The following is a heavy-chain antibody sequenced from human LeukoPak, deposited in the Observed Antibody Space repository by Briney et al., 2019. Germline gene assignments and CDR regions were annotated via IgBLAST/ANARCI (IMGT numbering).Heavy chain of an antibody. CDR2: ISWNSGSI. D-gene: IGHD6-6*01. J-gene: IGHJ4*02. CDR3: AKILEYSSSPFLFDY. CDR1: GFTFDDYA. V-gene: IGHV3-9*01. Sequence: GGSLRLSCAASGFTFDDYAMHWVRQAPGKGLEWVSGISWNSGSIGYADSVKGRFTISRDNAKNSLYLQMNSLRAEDTAVYYCAKILEYSSSPFLFDYWGQGTLVTVSS.